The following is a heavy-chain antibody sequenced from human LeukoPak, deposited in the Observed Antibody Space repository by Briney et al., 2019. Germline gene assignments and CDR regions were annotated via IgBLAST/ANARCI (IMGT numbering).Heavy chain of an antibody. CDR1: GGSISSYY. J-gene: IGHJ4*02. V-gene: IGHV4-39*07. CDR2: IYHSGST. Sequence: SETLSLTCTVSGGSISSYYWGWIRQPPGKGLEWIGSIYHSGSTYYNPSLKSRVTISVDTSKNQFSLKLSSVTAADTAMYYCARVRSSGWGKGFDYWGQGTLVTVSS. D-gene: IGHD6-19*01. CDR3: ARVRSSGWGKGFDY.